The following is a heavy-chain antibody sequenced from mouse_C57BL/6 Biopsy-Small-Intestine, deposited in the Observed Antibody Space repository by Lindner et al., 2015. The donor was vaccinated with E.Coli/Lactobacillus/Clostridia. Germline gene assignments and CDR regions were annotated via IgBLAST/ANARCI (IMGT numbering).Heavy chain of an antibody. CDR3: ARAHGSSHRYWYFDV. J-gene: IGHJ1*03. CDR2: FLPYNDDT. CDR1: GYTFTTFP. Sequence: VQLQESGAELVKPGASVKMSCVASGYTFTTFPIEWMKQDHGKSLEWIGHFLPYNDDTKYNENFKGKATLTVEKSSNTVYLELSRLTSDDSAVYYCARAHGSSHRYWYFDVWGTGTTVTVSS. D-gene: IGHD1-1*01. V-gene: IGHV1-47*01.